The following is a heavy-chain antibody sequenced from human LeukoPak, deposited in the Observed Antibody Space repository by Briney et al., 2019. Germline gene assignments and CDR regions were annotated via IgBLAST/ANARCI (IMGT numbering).Heavy chain of an antibody. J-gene: IGHJ4*02. V-gene: IGHV1-69*04. CDR2: IIPIFGIA. CDR1: GGTFISYA. CDR3: AAGVRIAARSPFGD. D-gene: IGHD6-6*01. Sequence: SVKVSCKASGGTFISYAISWVRQAPGQGREWMGRIIPIFGIANYAQKFQGRVTITADKSTSTAYMELSSLRSEDTAVYYCAAGVRIAARSPFGDWGQGTLVTVSS.